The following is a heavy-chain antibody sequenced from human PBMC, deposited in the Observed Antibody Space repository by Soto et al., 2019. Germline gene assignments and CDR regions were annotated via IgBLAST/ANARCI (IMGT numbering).Heavy chain of an antibody. Sequence: QVQLVQSGAEVKKPGSSVKVSCKASGGTFSSYAISWVRQAPGQGLEWMGGIIPIFGTAKYAQKFQGRVTITADESTSTAYMELSSLRSEDPAVYYCASLLRGYSGTGDYWGQGTLVTVSS. J-gene: IGHJ4*02. V-gene: IGHV1-69*12. CDR1: GGTFSSYA. D-gene: IGHD5-12*01. CDR2: IIPIFGTA. CDR3: ASLLRGYSGTGDY.